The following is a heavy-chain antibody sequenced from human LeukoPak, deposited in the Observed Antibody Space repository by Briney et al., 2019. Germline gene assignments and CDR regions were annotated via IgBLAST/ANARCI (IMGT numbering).Heavy chain of an antibody. CDR2: IKRDGSEK. Sequence: GGSLRLSCLASGLTFSNYWMSWVRQAPGKGLEWVANIKRDGSEKNYVDSVKGRFTISRDNAKNSLYLQMNSLRAEDTAVYYCTTVRYRSGFDPWGQGTLVTVSS. V-gene: IGHV3-7*02. J-gene: IGHJ5*02. CDR3: TTVRYRSGFDP. CDR1: GLTFSNYW. D-gene: IGHD5-18*01.